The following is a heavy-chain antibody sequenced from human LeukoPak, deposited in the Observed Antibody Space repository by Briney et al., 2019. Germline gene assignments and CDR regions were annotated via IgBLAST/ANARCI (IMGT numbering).Heavy chain of an antibody. V-gene: IGHV3-30-3*01. CDR1: GFTFSSYA. Sequence: GGSLRLSCAASGFTFSSYAMHWVRQAPGKGLEWVAVISYDGSNKYYADSVKGRLTISRDNSKNTLYLQMNSLRAEDTAVYYCATKPEYSSSSGDYWGQGTLVTVSS. CDR2: ISYDGSNK. J-gene: IGHJ4*02. CDR3: ATKPEYSSSSGDY. D-gene: IGHD6-6*01.